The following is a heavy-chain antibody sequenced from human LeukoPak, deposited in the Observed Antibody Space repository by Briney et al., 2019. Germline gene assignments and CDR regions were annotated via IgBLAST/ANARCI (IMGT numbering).Heavy chain of an antibody. J-gene: IGHJ4*02. CDR2: AYYSGST. V-gene: IGHV4-39*01. D-gene: IGHD6-13*01. CDR1: GGSISGSNYY. Sequence: SETLSLTCTVSGGSISGSNYYWAWIRQPPGKTLEWIGSAYYSGSTHYNPSLKSRVTISVDTSKNQFSLKLSSVTAADTAVYYCASQQQLVLWCSIDYWGQGTLVTVSS. CDR3: ASQQQLVLWCSIDY.